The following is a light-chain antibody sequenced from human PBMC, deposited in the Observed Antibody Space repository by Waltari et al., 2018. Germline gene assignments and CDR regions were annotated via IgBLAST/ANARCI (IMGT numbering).Light chain of an antibody. CDR3: QTGGHGTWV. Sequence: QLVLTQSPSASASLGASVKLTCTLDSGHSNNIVAWLQRRPEKGPRYLMKVNSDGSPTKGDDIPDRFSGSSSGPERYLTIASLQSEDEADYYCQTGGHGTWVFGGGTKLTIV. CDR1: SGHSNNI. CDR2: VNSDGSP. J-gene: IGLJ3*02. V-gene: IGLV4-69*01.